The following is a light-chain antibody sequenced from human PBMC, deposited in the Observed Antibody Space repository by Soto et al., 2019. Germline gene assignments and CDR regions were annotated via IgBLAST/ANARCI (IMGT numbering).Light chain of an antibody. J-gene: IGLJ1*01. CDR3: CAYSTFGTHV. V-gene: IGLV2-14*03. Sequence: QSVLTQPASVSGSPGQSITFSCTGTSSDVGSYDYVSWHQQHPGKAPKLIIYDVNNRPSGVPSRFSGSKSGNTASLTISGLQTEDEADYYCCAYSTFGTHVFVTGTWSPS. CDR2: DVN. CDR1: SSDVGSYDY.